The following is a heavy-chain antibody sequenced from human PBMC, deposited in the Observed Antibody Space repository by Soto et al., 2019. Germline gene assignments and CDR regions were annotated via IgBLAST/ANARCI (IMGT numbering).Heavy chain of an antibody. CDR3: ANSRRLGIAAAPV. J-gene: IGHJ6*02. V-gene: IGHV3-23*01. CDR1: GFSFRDYA. Sequence: PGGSLRLSCAASGFSFRDYAMTWVRQAPGKGLEWVSAISGSGGSTYYADSVKGRFTISRDNSKDTLYLQMNSLRAEDTAVYYCANSRRLGIAAAPVWGQGTTVTVSS. CDR2: ISGSGGST. D-gene: IGHD6-13*01.